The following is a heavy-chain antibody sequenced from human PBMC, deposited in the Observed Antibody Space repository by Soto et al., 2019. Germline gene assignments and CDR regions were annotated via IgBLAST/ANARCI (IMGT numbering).Heavy chain of an antibody. CDR1: GFFFSAYC. V-gene: IGHV3-7*01. Sequence: EVQLVESGGGLVQPGGSLRLSCAASGFFFSAYCMSWVRQAPGKGLEWVASIKQDGSETYYLDSVKGRFTFSRDNAKDSLDLQMSRLRAEDTAVYYCARGPEGSHPLSNNWFDPWGQGTLVTVSS. CDR2: IKQDGSET. CDR3: ARGPEGSHPLSNNWFDP. J-gene: IGHJ5*02. D-gene: IGHD3-10*01.